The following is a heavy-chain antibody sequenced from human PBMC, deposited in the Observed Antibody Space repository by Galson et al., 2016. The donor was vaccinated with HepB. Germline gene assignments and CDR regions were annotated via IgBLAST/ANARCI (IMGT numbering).Heavy chain of an antibody. Sequence: SLRLSCAASGFTFSSYSMNWVRQAPGKGLEWVSSISSSSSYIYYADSVKGRFTISRDNAKSSLYLQMNSLRAEGTAVYYCARDWIPYYYYGTDVWGQGTTVTVSS. CDR3: ARDWIPYYYYGTDV. V-gene: IGHV3-21*01. D-gene: IGHD5-18*01. CDR2: ISSSSSYI. J-gene: IGHJ6*02. CDR1: GFTFSSYS.